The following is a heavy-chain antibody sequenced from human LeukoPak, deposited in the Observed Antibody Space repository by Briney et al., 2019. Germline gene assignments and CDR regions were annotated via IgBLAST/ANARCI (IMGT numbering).Heavy chain of an antibody. V-gene: IGHV3-23*01. J-gene: IGHJ6*03. CDR1: GFTFSSYA. D-gene: IGHD6-6*01. Sequence: GGSLRLSCAASGFTFSSYAMSWVRQAPGKGLEWVSAISGSGGSTYYADSVKGRFTISRDNSKNTLYLQMNSLRAEDTAVYYCAKDVYSSSNYYYYYMDVWGKGTTVTVS. CDR3: AKDVYSSSNYYYYYMDV. CDR2: ISGSGGST.